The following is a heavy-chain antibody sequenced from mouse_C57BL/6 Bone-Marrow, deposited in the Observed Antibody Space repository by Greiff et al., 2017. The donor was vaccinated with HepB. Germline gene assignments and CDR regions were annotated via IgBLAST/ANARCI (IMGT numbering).Heavy chain of an antibody. Sequence: EVMLVESGGGLVKPGGSLKLSCAASGFTFSSYAMSWVRQTPEKRLEWVATISDGGSYTYYPDNVKGRFTISRDNAKNNLYLQMSHLKSEDTAMYYCARGGGPLLRYLPEFAYWGQGTLVTVSA. CDR2: ISDGGSYT. J-gene: IGHJ3*01. CDR1: GFTFSSYA. V-gene: IGHV5-4*03. D-gene: IGHD1-1*01. CDR3: ARGGGPLLRYLPEFAY.